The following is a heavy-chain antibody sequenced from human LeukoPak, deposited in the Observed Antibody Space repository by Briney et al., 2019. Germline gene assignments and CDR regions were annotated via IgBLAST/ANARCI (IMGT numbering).Heavy chain of an antibody. V-gene: IGHV3-23*01. CDR3: AGAATDYYYYMDV. CDR2: IRASGGST. J-gene: IGHJ6*03. CDR1: GFTFSSYW. Sequence: GGSLRLSCAASGFTFSSYWMSWARQAPGKGLEWVSAIRASGGSTYYADSVKGRFTISRDNSKNTLYLQMNGLSADDTAVYYCAGAATDYYYYMDVWGKGTTVTISS. D-gene: IGHD1-26*01.